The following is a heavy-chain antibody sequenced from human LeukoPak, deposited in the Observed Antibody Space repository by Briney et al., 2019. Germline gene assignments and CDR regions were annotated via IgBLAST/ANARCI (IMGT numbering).Heavy chain of an antibody. CDR2: IYTSGST. J-gene: IGHJ4*02. V-gene: IGHV4-61*02. D-gene: IGHD5-18*01. CDR3: ARSTAMVALVDY. CDR1: GGSISSGSYY. Sequence: PSQTLSLTCTVSGGSISSGSYYWSWIRQPAGKGLEWIGRIYTSGSTNYNPSLKSRVTISVDTSKNQFSLKLSSVTAADTAVYYCARSTAMVALVDYWGQATLVTVSS.